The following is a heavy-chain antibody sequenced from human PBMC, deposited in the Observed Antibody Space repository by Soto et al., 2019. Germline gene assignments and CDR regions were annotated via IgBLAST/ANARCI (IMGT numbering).Heavy chain of an antibody. D-gene: IGHD6-19*01. J-gene: IGHJ4*02. CDR3: AKDTEAVVGMGGANDY. CDR1: GFTFDDYA. CDR2: ISWNSGSI. Sequence: EVQLVESGGGLVQPGRSLRLSCAASGFTFDDYAMHWVRQAPGKGLEWVSGISWNSGSIGYADSVKGRFTISRDNSKNSLYLQMNSLRAEDTALYYCAKDTEAVVGMGGANDYWGQGTLVTVSS. V-gene: IGHV3-9*01.